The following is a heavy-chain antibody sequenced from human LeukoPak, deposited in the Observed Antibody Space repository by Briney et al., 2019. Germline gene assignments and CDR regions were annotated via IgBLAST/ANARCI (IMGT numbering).Heavy chain of an antibody. CDR2: ISGRGDST. CDR1: GFTFSSYA. Sequence: PGGSLRLSCAASGFTFSSYAMSWVRQAPGKGLEWVSGISGRGDSTYYADSVKGRFTISRDNCKNTLYLQMTSVRAADTALYECANTRLGPDYWGQGTPVTVSS. J-gene: IGHJ4*02. V-gene: IGHV3-23*01. CDR3: ANTRLGPDY. D-gene: IGHD3-16*01.